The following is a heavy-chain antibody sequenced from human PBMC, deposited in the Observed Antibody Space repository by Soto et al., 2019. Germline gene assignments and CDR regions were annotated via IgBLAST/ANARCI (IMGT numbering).Heavy chain of an antibody. V-gene: IGHV3-23*01. CDR1: GFTFSSYG. J-gene: IGHJ4*02. D-gene: IGHD1-7*01. CDR3: AKDRRAGGNYGFYSDF. CDR2: SSATGAGT. Sequence: EVQLLESGGGLVQPGGSLRLSCAASGFTFSSYGMTWVRQAPGKGLEWVSFSSATGAGTYYADSVQCRFTISRDNSKNTLYLQMTSLRADDTTVYYCAKDRRAGGNYGFYSDFWGQGALVIVSS.